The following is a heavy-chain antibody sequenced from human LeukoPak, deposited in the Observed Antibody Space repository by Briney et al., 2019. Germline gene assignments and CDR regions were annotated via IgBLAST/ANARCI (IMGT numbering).Heavy chain of an antibody. CDR1: GFTFSSYS. D-gene: IGHD4-17*01. V-gene: IGHV3-48*01. CDR3: ARDSFGDSVDY. CDR2: IRSTSRTT. Sequence: GGSLRLSCAASGFTFSSYSMNRVRQTPGKGLEWVASIRSTSRTTYYGDSVKGRFTISRDNAKNSLYLQMNSLRAEDTAVYYCARDSFGDSVDYWGQGTLVTVSS. J-gene: IGHJ4*02.